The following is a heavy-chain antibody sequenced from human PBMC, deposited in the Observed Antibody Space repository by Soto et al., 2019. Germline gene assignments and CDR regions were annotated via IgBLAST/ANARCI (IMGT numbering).Heavy chain of an antibody. CDR1: GFTFNPHW. Sequence: EVQLVESGGGVVQPGGSLRLSCTASGFTFNPHWRHWVPQLQGKGLVWVSRIYFDGITTNYADSVKGRLTVSRDNAKNTVYLHVNTLRDEDTAVYYCARGGAMGVDYWGQGTLVTVSS. CDR3: ARGGAMGVDY. J-gene: IGHJ4*02. D-gene: IGHD1-26*01. V-gene: IGHV3-74*01. CDR2: IYFDGITT.